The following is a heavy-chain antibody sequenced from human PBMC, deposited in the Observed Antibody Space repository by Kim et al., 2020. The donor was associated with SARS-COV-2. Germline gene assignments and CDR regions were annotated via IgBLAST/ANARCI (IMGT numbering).Heavy chain of an antibody. CDR2: I. CDR3: ARQWLGPHFDY. D-gene: IGHD6-19*01. V-gene: IGHV3-48*01. J-gene: IGHJ4*02. Sequence: IHYAGSVRGRLPISRYNAKNSLYLQMNSLRAEDTAVYYCARQWLGPHFDYWGQGPLVTVSS.